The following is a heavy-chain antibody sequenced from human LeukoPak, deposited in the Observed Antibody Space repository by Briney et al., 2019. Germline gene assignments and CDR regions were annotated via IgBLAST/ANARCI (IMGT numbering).Heavy chain of an antibody. J-gene: IGHJ6*03. V-gene: IGHV3-21*01. CDR1: GFTFSSYS. CDR2: ISSSSSYI. CDR3: ASTGGYCSSTSCYTYYYYYMDV. Sequence: KTGGSLRLSCAASGFTFSSYSMNWVRKAPGTGLEWVSSISSSSSYIYYADSVKGRFTISRDNAKNSLYLQMNSLRAEDTAVYYCASTGGYCSSTSCYTYYYYYMDVWGKGTTVTVSS. D-gene: IGHD2-2*02.